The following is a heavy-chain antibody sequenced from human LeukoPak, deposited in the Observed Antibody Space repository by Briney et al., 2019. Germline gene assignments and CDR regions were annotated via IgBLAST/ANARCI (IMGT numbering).Heavy chain of an antibody. V-gene: IGHV3-21*01. Sequence: GGSLRLSCAASGFTFSNYNMNWVRQAPGKGLEWVSSIRSSTTYVYYADSVKGRFTISRDNAKNSLYLQMNSLRAEDTAVYYCARGSGWGGSGSFYFDYWGQGTLVTVSS. J-gene: IGHJ4*02. D-gene: IGHD3-10*01. CDR1: GFTFSNYN. CDR3: ARGSGWGGSGSFYFDY. CDR2: IRSSTTYV.